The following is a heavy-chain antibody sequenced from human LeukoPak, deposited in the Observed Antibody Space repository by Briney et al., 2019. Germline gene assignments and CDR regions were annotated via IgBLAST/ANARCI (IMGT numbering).Heavy chain of an antibody. CDR3: AKHLDYYGSGSFDY. J-gene: IGHJ4*02. Sequence: GGSLRLSCAASGFTFSSYAMSWVRQAPGKGLEWVSAISGSGGSTYYADSVKGRFTISRDNSKNTLYLQMNSLRAEDTAAYYCAKHLDYYGSGSFDYWGQGTLVTVSS. D-gene: IGHD3-10*01. CDR2: ISGSGGST. V-gene: IGHV3-23*01. CDR1: GFTFSSYA.